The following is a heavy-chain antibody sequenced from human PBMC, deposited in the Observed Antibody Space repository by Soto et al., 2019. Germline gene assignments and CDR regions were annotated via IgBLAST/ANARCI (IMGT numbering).Heavy chain of an antibody. Sequence: SETLSLTCTVSGGSISSGGYSWSWIRQTPGKGLEWIGYIYPTGRTYYNPSLENRATLSIDTSQNQFSLQLTSVTAADTAVYYCARAPPGPAPRWGVWGHGTTVTVSS. CDR3: ARAPPGPAPRWGV. CDR2: IYPTGRT. V-gene: IGHV4-30-2*01. D-gene: IGHD3-16*01. CDR1: GGSISSGGYS. J-gene: IGHJ6*02.